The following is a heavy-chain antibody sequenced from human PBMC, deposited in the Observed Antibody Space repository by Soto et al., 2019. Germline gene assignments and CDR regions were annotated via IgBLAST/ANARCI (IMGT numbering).Heavy chain of an antibody. V-gene: IGHV4-30-4*01. J-gene: IGHJ2*01. CDR1: SGSISGGVHS. CDR3: AREIMPLTNDWYFDL. Sequence: QVQLQESGPGLVKPSETLSLTCTVSSGSISGGVHSWSWIRQPPGKGLEWIGHIFDSGSTYYNPSLKSRLTISVDTSKNQFSLRLSSVTAADTAVYYCAREIMPLTNDWYFDLWGRGTLVTVSS. D-gene: IGHD2-8*01. CDR2: IFDSGST.